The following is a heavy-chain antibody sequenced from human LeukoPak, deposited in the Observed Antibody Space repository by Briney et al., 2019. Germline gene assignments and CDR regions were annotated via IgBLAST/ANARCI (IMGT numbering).Heavy chain of an antibody. J-gene: IGHJ4*02. CDR3: AKRGAEVGQTVAPGDY. Sequence: PGGSLRLSCAASGFPFSSYFMNWVRRAPGKGLEWVSSITGSGGSIYYADSVKGRFTSSRDNSKNTLYLQMSSLRAEDTAVYYCAKRGAEVGQTVAPGDYWGQGTLVTVSS. CDR2: ITGSGGSI. D-gene: IGHD1-26*01. V-gene: IGHV3-23*01. CDR1: GFPFSSYF.